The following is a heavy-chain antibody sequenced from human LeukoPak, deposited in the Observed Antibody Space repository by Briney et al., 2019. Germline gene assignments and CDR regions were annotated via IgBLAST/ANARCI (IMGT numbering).Heavy chain of an antibody. CDR1: GFTFSTYA. CDR2: ISSSGGST. CDR3: VKWGSFDFWNGPGNWFDP. D-gene: IGHD3-3*01. J-gene: IGHJ5*02. V-gene: IGHV3-64D*09. Sequence: GGSLRLSCSASGFTFSTYAMHWVRQAPGKGLEYVSSISSSGGSTYYADSVKGRFTISRDNSKNTLYLQMSSVRAEDTAVYYCVKWGSFDFWNGPGNWFDPWGQGTLVTVSS.